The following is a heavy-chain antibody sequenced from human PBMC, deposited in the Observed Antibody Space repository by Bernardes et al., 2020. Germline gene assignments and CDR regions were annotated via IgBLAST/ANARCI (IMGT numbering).Heavy chain of an antibody. J-gene: IGHJ4*02. V-gene: IGHV3-30*18. CDR3: AKSKRDTVTFDY. Sequence: GGSLRLSCAASGFTFSSYGMHWVRQAPGKGLEWVAVISYDGSNKYYADSVKGRFTISRDNSKNTLYLQMNSLRAEDTAVYYCAKSKRDTVTFDYWGQGTLVTVSS. CDR2: ISYDGSNK. CDR1: GFTFSSYG. D-gene: IGHD4-17*01.